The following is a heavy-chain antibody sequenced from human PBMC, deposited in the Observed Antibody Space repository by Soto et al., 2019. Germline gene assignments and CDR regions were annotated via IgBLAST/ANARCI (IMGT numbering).Heavy chain of an antibody. CDR3: AKDARDTGGNSGIDY. Sequence: GGSLRLSCVASEFTFNSYAMSWVRQAPGMGLEWVSSIIGSGAITYYADSVKGRFTISRDNSKRTLYLQMNSLRVEDTALYYCAKDARDTGGNSGIDYWGQGTQVTVSS. D-gene: IGHD2-21*02. J-gene: IGHJ4*02. V-gene: IGHV3-23*01. CDR1: EFTFNSYA. CDR2: IIGSGAIT.